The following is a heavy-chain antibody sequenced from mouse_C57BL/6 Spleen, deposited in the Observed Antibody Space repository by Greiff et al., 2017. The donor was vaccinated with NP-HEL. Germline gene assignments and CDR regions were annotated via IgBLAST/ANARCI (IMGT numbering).Heavy chain of an antibody. D-gene: IGHD4-1*01. V-gene: IGHV1-82*01. CDR1: GYAFSSSW. CDR2: IYPGDGDT. J-gene: IGHJ3*01. CDR3: ARPRWDEAWFAY. Sequence: QVQLQQSGPELVKPGASVKISCKASGYAFSSSWMNWVKQRPGKGLEWIGRIYPGDGDTNYNGKFKGKATLTADKSSSTAYMQLSSLTSEDSAVYFCARPRWDEAWFAYWGQGTLVTVSA.